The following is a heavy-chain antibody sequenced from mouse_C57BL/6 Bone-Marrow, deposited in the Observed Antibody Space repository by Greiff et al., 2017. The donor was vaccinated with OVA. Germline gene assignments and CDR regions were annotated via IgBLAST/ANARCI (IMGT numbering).Heavy chain of an antibody. CDR2: IDPENGDT. J-gene: IGHJ4*01. CDR1: GFNIKDDY. D-gene: IGHD1-1*01. CDR3: TTITTVVAHYYAMDY. V-gene: IGHV14-4*01. Sequence: EVQVVESGAELVRPGASVKLSCTASGFNIKDDYMHWVKQRPEQGLEWIGWIDPENGDTEYASKFQGKATITADTSSNTAYLQLSSLTSEDTAVYYCTTITTVVAHYYAMDYWGQGTSVTVSS.